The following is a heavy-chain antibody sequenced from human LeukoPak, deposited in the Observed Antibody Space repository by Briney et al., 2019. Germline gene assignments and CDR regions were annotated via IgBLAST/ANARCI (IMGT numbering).Heavy chain of an antibody. CDR3: ARTRPNYYYGSGSYYTPFDY. V-gene: IGHV1-69*13. CDR1: GGTFSSYA. D-gene: IGHD3-10*01. J-gene: IGHJ4*02. CDR2: IIPIFGTA. Sequence: ASVKVSCKASGGTFSSYAISWVRQAPGQGLEWMGGIIPIFGTANYAQKFQGRVTITADESTSTAYMELSSLRSGDTAVYYCARTRPNYYYGSGSYYTPFDYWGQGTLVTVSS.